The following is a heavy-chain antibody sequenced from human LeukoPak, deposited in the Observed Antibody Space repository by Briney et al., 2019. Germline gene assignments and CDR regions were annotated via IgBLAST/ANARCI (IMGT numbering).Heavy chain of an antibody. CDR1: GYTFISYG. V-gene: IGHV1-69*13. J-gene: IGHJ2*01. Sequence: GASVKASCKASGYTFISYGFSWVRQAPGQGLEWMGGIITIFGTANYAQKFQGRVTITADESTSTAYMELSSLRSEDTAVYYCALGIPGPYWYFDLWGRGTLVTVSS. CDR3: ALGIPGPYWYFDL. CDR2: IITIFGTA. D-gene: IGHD7-27*01.